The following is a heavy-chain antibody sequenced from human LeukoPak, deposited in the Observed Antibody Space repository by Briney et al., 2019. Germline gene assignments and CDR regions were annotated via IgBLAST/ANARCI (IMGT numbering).Heavy chain of an antibody. V-gene: IGHV1-46*01. CDR3: ARDRELRNYFDY. Sequence: ASVKVSCKASGYTFTSNYIHWVRQAPGQGLEWMGIINPSGGSTSYAQIFQGRVTMTRDTSTSTVYMELSSLRSEDTAVYYCARDRELRNYFDYWGQGTLVTVSS. J-gene: IGHJ4*02. CDR2: INPSGGST. CDR1: GYTFTSNY. D-gene: IGHD1-26*01.